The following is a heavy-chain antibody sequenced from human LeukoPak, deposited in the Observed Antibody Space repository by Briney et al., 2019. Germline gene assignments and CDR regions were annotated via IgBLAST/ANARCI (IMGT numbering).Heavy chain of an antibody. V-gene: IGHV1-2*02. CDR2: INPNSGGT. Sequence: ASVKVSCKASGYTFTGYYMHWVRQAPGQGLEWMGWINPNSGGTNYAQKFQGRDTMTRDTSISTAYMELSRLRSDDTAVYYCARDYYDSGGYDDYWGQGTLVTVSS. CDR3: ARDYYDSGGYDDY. D-gene: IGHD3-22*01. CDR1: GYTFTGYY. J-gene: IGHJ4*02.